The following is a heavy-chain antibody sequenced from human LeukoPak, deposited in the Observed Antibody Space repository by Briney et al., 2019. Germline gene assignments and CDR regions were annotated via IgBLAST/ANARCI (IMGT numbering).Heavy chain of an antibody. Sequence: SETLSLTCTVSGGSISSGGYYWSWIRQPPGKGLEWIGEINHSGSTNYNPSLKSRVTISVDTSKNQFSLKLSSVTAADTAVYYCARWGLPLHHYDSSGHDYWGQGTLVTVSS. D-gene: IGHD3-22*01. CDR3: ARWGLPLHHYDSSGHDY. V-gene: IGHV4-39*07. CDR1: GGSISSGGYY. CDR2: INHSGST. J-gene: IGHJ4*02.